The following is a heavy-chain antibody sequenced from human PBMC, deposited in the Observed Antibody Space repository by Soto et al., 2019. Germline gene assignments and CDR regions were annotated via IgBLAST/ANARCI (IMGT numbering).Heavy chain of an antibody. CDR2: ISYDGSNK. Sequence: GGSLRLSCAASGFTFSSYGMHWVRQAPGKGLEWVAVISYDGSNKYYADSVKSRFTISRDNSKNTLYLQMNSLRAEDTAVYYCAKDASMGGMDVWGQGTTVTVSS. CDR3: AKDASMGGMDV. V-gene: IGHV3-30*18. J-gene: IGHJ6*02. CDR1: GFTFSSYG. D-gene: IGHD2-8*01.